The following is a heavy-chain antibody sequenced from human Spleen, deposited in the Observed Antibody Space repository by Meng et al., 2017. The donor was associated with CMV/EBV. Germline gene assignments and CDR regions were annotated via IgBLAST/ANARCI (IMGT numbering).Heavy chain of an antibody. CDR3: ARDLGDPYDFWSGTRGAFDI. J-gene: IGHJ3*02. D-gene: IGHD3-3*01. Sequence: GESLKISCAASGFSFSTYSLNWVRQAPGKGLEWVSSISSTSNYIYYADSVEGRFFISRDNAKNSVHLQMNSLRAEDTAVYYCARDLGDPYDFWSGTRGAFDIWGQGTMVTVSS. CDR1: GFSFSTYS. CDR2: ISSTSNYI. V-gene: IGHV3-21*01.